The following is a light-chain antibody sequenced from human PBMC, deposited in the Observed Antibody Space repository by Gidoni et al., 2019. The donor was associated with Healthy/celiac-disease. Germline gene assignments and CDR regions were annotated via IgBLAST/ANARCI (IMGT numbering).Light chain of an antibody. J-gene: IGKJ1*01. CDR1: QSVSNW. CDR3: QQYNTYWT. V-gene: IGKV1-5*03. CDR2: KAS. Sequence: DIQMTQSPSTLSESIGDRVTITCRASQSVSNWLAWYQQKPGKAPKLLNYKASSGESGVPSRFSGGGSGTEFTLTISSLQPDDVATYYCQQYNTYWTFGQGTKVEIK.